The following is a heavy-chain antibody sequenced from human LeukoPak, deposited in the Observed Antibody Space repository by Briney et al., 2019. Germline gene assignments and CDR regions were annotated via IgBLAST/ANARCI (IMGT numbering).Heavy chain of an antibody. CDR1: GYSFTSYW. J-gene: IGHJ6*02. V-gene: IGHV5-51*01. CDR2: IYPGDSDT. CDR3: ARHRSIAARPPYYYYYYGMDV. D-gene: IGHD6-6*01. Sequence: GESLKISCKGSGYSFTSYWIGWVRQMPGKGLEWMGIIYPGDSDTRYSPSFQGQVTISADKSISTAYLQWSSLKALDTAMYYCARHRSIAARPPYYYYYYGMDVWGQGTTVTVSS.